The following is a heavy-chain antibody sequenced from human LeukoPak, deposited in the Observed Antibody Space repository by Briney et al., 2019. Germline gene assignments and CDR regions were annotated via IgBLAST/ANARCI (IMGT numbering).Heavy chain of an antibody. Sequence: PSETLSLTCTVSGGSISSYYWSWIRQPPGKGLEWIGYIYYSGSTNYNPSLKSRVTISVDTSKNQFSLKLSPVTAADTAVYYCARERAAYYYYDSSGYFDYWGQGTLVTVSS. D-gene: IGHD3-22*01. CDR3: ARERAAYYYYDSSGYFDY. CDR2: IYYSGST. J-gene: IGHJ4*02. V-gene: IGHV4-59*01. CDR1: GGSISSYY.